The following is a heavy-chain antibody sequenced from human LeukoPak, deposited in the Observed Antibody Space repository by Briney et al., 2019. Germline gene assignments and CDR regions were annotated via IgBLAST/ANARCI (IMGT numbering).Heavy chain of an antibody. CDR3: ARGPSSGYSYW. CDR2: IYYSGNT. V-gene: IGHV4-59*01. CDR1: GGSISSYY. J-gene: IGHJ4*02. Sequence: SETLSLTSTVSGGSISSYYWSWIRQPPGKGLEWIGYIYYSGNTNYNPSLKSRVTISVDTSKNQFSLNLSSVTAADTAVYYCARGPSSGYSYWWGQGTLVTVSS. D-gene: IGHD5-18*01.